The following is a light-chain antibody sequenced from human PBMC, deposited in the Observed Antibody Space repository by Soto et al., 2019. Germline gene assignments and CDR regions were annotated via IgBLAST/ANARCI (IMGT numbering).Light chain of an antibody. CDR3: QQYKNRPPLT. V-gene: IGKV3-15*01. CDR2: DAS. J-gene: IGKJ4*01. Sequence: EIVLTQSPATLSVSPGEGATLSCRASQSVGSTLAWYQQKPGQAPKLLIYDASTRATGVPVRFSGSGSGTEFILTISSLRSEDFAVYYCQQYKNRPPLTFGGGTKVEIK. CDR1: QSVGST.